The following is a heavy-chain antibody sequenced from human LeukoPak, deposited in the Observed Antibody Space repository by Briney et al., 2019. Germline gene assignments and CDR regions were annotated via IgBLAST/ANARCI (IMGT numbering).Heavy chain of an antibody. D-gene: IGHD3-22*01. CDR2: INHSGST. CDR1: DGSFSGYY. Sequence: SETLSLTCAVYDGSFSGYYWSWIRQPPGKGLEWIGEINHSGSTNYNPSLKSRVTISVDTSKNQFSLKLSSVTAADTAVYYCARGRGVTMIVVGGGYFDLWGRGTLVTVSS. V-gene: IGHV4-34*01. CDR3: ARGRGVTMIVVGGGYFDL. J-gene: IGHJ2*01.